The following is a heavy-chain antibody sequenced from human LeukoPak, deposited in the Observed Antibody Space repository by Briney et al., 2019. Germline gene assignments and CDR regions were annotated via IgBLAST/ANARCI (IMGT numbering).Heavy chain of an antibody. CDR2: IIPIFGTA. D-gene: IGHD3-9*01. V-gene: IGHV1-69*13. CDR3: ARDGLRYFDWFQSYNWFDP. CDR1: GGTFSSYA. Sequence: SSVKVSCKASGGTFSSYAISWVRQAPGQGLEWMGGIIPIFGTANYAQKFQGRVTITADESTSTAYMELSSLRSEDTAVYYCARDGLRYFDWFQSYNWFDPWGKGTTVTVSS. J-gene: IGHJ5*01.